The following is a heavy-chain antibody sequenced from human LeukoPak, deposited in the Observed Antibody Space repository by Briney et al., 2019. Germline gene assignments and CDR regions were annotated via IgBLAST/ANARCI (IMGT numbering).Heavy chain of an antibody. V-gene: IGHV4-34*01. Sequence: SETLSLTCAVYGGSFSGYYWSWIRQPPGKGLEWIGEINHSGSTNYNPSLKSRVTISVDTSKNQFSLKLSSVTAADAAVYYCARVPYSSSWYLLVYFDYWGQGTLVTVSS. J-gene: IGHJ4*02. D-gene: IGHD6-13*01. CDR2: INHSGST. CDR3: ARVPYSSSWYLLVYFDY. CDR1: GGSFSGYY.